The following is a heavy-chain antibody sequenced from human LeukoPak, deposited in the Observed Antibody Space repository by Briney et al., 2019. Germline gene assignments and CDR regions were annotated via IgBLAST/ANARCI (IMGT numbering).Heavy chain of an antibody. V-gene: IGHV3-7*01. J-gene: IGHJ4*02. CDR3: ARQRGSGCLDY. CDR2: ITQDGSET. D-gene: IGHD6-19*01. CDR1: RFTLSNYW. Sequence: PGGSLRLSCAASRFTLSNYWMSWVRQAPGEGLEWVANITQDGSETYYVDSVKGRFTISRDNAKNSLSLQMNSLRAEDTAVYYCARQRGSGCLDYWGQGTLVTDSS.